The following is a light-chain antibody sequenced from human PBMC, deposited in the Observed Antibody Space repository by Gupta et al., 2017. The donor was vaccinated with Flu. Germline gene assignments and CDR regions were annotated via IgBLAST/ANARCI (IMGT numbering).Light chain of an antibody. CDR3: QQEGSSPET. CDR2: GAS. Sequence: IVLTQSPGTLSLSPGERATLSCRASQSVSSSYLAWYQQKPGQAPRLLIFGASSRATGIPDRFSGSGSGTHFTLTISRLEPEDFAVYYCQQEGSSPETFGQGTTVEIK. J-gene: IGKJ1*01. V-gene: IGKV3-20*01. CDR1: QSVSSSY.